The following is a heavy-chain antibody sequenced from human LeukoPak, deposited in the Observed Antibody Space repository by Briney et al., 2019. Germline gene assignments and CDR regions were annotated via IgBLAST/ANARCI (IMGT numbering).Heavy chain of an antibody. Sequence: SETLSLTCTVSGGSISSSSYYWGWIRQPPGKGLEWIGEINHSGSTNYNPSLKSRVTISVDTSKNQFSLKLSSVTAADTAVYYCARLGDFSYRYGMDVWGQGTTVTVSS. V-gene: IGHV4-39*07. CDR3: ARLGDFSYRYGMDV. D-gene: IGHD3-3*01. CDR2: INHSGST. CDR1: GGSISSSSYY. J-gene: IGHJ6*02.